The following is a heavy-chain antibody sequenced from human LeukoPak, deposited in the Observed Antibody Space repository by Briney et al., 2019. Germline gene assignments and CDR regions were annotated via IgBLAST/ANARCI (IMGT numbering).Heavy chain of an antibody. D-gene: IGHD6-13*01. Sequence: SETLSLTCTVSGGSISSYYWSWIRQPPGKGQEWIGYIYYSGSTNYNPSLKSRVTISVDTSKNQFSLKLSSVTAADTAVYYCARGIAALSYFDYWGQGTLVTVSS. CDR2: IYYSGST. CDR3: ARGIAALSYFDY. CDR1: GGSISSYY. J-gene: IGHJ4*02. V-gene: IGHV4-59*01.